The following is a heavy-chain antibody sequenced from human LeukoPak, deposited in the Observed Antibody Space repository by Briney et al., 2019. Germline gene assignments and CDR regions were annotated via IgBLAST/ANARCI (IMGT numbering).Heavy chain of an antibody. Sequence: SSETLSLTCNVSGGSISSSIYYCAWIRQPPGKGLEWIGSISYSGNTYHNPSLKSRITIFADTSKNQSSLKLSSVTAADTAVYYCATLSVRPTTVTAGDTFDFWGQGTMVTVSS. J-gene: IGHJ3*01. CDR1: GGSISSSIYY. CDR3: ATLSVRPTTVTAGDTFDF. V-gene: IGHV4-39*01. CDR2: ISYSGNT. D-gene: IGHD4-17*01.